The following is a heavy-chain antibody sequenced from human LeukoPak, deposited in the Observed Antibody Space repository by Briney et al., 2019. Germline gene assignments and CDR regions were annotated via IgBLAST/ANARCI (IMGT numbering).Heavy chain of an antibody. CDR3: ARGRAYCSGGSCYLYYFDY. D-gene: IGHD2-15*01. CDR1: GGSFSGYY. V-gene: IGHV4-34*01. CDR2: INHSGST. Sequence: SETLSLTCAVYGGSFSGYYWSWIRQPPGKGLEWIGEINHSGSTNYNPSLKSRVTISVDTSKNQFSLKLSSVTAADTAVYYCARGRAYCSGGSCYLYYFDYWGQGTLVTVSS. J-gene: IGHJ4*02.